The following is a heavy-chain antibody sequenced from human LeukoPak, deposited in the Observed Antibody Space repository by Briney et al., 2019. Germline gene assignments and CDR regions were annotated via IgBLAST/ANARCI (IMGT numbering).Heavy chain of an antibody. CDR3: HSIAAAGTGY. CDR1: GFTFSSYG. Sequence: GGSLRLSCAASGFTFSSYGMHWVRQAPGKGLEWVTFIRYDGSHKYYADSVKGRFTISRDNAKNTLYLQMNSLRAEDTAVYYCHSIAAAGTGYWGQGILVTVSS. D-gene: IGHD6-13*01. V-gene: IGHV3-30*02. CDR2: IRYDGSHK. J-gene: IGHJ4*02.